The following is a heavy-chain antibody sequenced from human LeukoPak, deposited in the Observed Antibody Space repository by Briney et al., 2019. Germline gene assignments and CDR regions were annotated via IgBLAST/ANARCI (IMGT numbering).Heavy chain of an antibody. CDR2: INHSGST. J-gene: IGHJ4*02. D-gene: IGHD5-24*01. Sequence: PSETLSLTCAVYGGSFSGYYWSWIRQPPGKGLEWIGEINHSGSTNYNPSLKSRVTISVDTSKNQFSLKLSSVTAANTAVYYCARGFELAYYFDYWGQGTLVTVSS. CDR3: ARGFELAYYFDY. V-gene: IGHV4-34*01. CDR1: GGSFSGYY.